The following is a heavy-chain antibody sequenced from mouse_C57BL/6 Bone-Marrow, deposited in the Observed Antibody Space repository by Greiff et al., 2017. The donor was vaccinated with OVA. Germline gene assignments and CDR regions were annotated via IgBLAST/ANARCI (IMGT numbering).Heavy chain of an antibody. CDR3: ARGRGSPTVVATRYFDY. CDR2: ISDGGSYT. V-gene: IGHV5-4*03. J-gene: IGHJ2*01. D-gene: IGHD1-1*01. Sequence: EVMLVESGGGLVKPGGSLKLSCAASGFTFSSYAMSWVRQTPEKRLEWVATISDGGSYTYYPDNVKGRFTISRDNAKNNLYLQMSHLKSEDTAMYYCARGRGSPTVVATRYFDYWGQGTTLTVSS. CDR1: GFTFSSYA.